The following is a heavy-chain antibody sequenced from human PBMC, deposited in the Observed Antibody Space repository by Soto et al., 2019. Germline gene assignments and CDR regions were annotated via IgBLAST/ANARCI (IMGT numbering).Heavy chain of an antibody. Sequence: ASVKVSCKASGYTFTSYDINWVRQATGQGLEWMGWMNPNSGNTGYVQKFQGRVTMTRNTSISTAYMELSSLRSEDTAVYYCARGAYSSGWYADFDYWGQGTLVTVSS. CDR1: GYTFTSYD. CDR2: MNPNSGNT. CDR3: ARGAYSSGWYADFDY. D-gene: IGHD6-19*01. J-gene: IGHJ4*02. V-gene: IGHV1-8*01.